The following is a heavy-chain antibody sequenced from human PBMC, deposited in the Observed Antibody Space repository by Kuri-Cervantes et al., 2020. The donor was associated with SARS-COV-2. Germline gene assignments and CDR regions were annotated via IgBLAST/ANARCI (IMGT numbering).Heavy chain of an antibody. CDR2: IIPIFGIA. J-gene: IGHJ6*02. V-gene: IGHV1-69*10. CDR3: ARDSPYYYDSSGYYPRRGYYYGMDV. Sequence: SVKVSCKASGGTFSSYTISWVRQAPGQGLEWMGGIIPIFGIANYAQKFQGRVTITADKSTSTAYMELSSLRSEDTAVYYCARDSPYYYDSSGYYPRRGYYYGMDVWGQGTTVTGYS. D-gene: IGHD3-22*01. CDR1: GGTFSSYT.